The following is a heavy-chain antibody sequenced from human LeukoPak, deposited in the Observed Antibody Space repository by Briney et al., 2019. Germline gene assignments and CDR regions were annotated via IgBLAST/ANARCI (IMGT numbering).Heavy chain of an antibody. J-gene: IGHJ2*01. CDR3: ARDRTTGADWYFDL. CDR1: GGSISSYY. CDR2: IYYSGST. D-gene: IGHD4-17*01. V-gene: IGHV4-59*01. Sequence: SETLSLTCTVSGGSISSYYWSWIRQPPGKGLEWIGYIYYSGSTNYNPSLKSRVTISVDTSKNQFSLKLSSVTAADTAVYYCARDRTTGADWYFDLWGRGTLVTLSS.